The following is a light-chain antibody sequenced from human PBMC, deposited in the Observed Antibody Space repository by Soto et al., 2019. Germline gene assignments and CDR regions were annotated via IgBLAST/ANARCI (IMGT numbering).Light chain of an antibody. CDR1: QSVSSN. CDR2: DAS. CDR3: QQYTHWYT. V-gene: IGKV3-15*01. J-gene: IGKJ2*01. Sequence: EIVMTQSPATLSVSPGERATLSCRASQSVSSNLAWYQQKPGQVPRLLIYDASTRATGVPARFSGSGSGTEFTLTISSLQSEDFAVYYCQQYTHWYTFGQGTKLEIK.